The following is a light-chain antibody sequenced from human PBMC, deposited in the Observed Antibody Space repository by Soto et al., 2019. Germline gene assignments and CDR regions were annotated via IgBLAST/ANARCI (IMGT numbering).Light chain of an antibody. Sequence: ENVLTQCPGTLSLSPGERATLSCRASQSINNKYLAWYQQEPGQTPRLLIHGVSIRATGIPDRFSGSGSGTDFTLTISRLEPEDFAVYYCQLYSGSPWTFGQGTKVDIK. CDR1: QSINNKY. J-gene: IGKJ1*01. V-gene: IGKV3-20*01. CDR2: GVS. CDR3: QLYSGSPWT.